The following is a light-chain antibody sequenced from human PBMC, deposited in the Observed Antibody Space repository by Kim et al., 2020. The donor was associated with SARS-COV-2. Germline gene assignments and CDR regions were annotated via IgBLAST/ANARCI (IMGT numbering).Light chain of an antibody. CDR2: QDT. J-gene: IGLJ3*02. Sequence: SYELTQPPSVSESPGQTARITCFGDKLGDNYVSWYQQRPGQSPVVVIYQDTNRPSGIPERVSGSNSGNTATLTISGAQAMDAADYYCQAWDSSTAVFGGGTQLTVL. V-gene: IGLV3-1*01. CDR3: QAWDSSTAV. CDR1: KLGDNY.